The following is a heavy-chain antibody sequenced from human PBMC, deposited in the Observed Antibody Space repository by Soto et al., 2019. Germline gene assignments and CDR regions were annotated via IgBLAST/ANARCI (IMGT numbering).Heavy chain of an antibody. D-gene: IGHD6-13*01. CDR2: IRGSGAGT. V-gene: IGHV3-23*01. CDR1: GFTFNPYA. CDR3: AKGFGISWQYYFDY. Sequence: EVQLLESGGGLAQPGGSLRLSCAASGFTFNPYAMNGVRQAPGKGLGWVSTIRGSGAGTYYADSVKGRFTISRDNSKNTLYLQMNSLRAEDTAVYFCAKGFGISWQYYFDYWGQGTLVTVSS. J-gene: IGHJ4*02.